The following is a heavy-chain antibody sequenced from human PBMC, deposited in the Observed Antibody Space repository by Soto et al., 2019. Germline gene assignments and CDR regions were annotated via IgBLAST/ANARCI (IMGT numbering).Heavy chain of an antibody. CDR3: TRETVAGITGLDY. CDR2: ISVSDAFI. CDR1: GFNVGAFA. J-gene: IGHJ4*02. V-gene: IGHV3-23*01. D-gene: IGHD1-20*01. Sequence: GGSLRLSCAASGFNVGAFAVNWVRQAPGKGLEWVSGISVSDAFIYYADSVGGRFSISRDASENILYLQMNSLRVDDTALYYCTRETVAGITGLDYWGPGTLVTVSS.